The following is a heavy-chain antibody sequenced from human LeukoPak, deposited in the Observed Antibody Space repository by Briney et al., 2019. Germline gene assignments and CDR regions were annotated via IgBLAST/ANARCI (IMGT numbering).Heavy chain of an antibody. V-gene: IGHV1-2*02. CDR3: ARDLTGGTYYISWFDP. J-gene: IGHJ5*02. CDR1: GYTFSGYY. D-gene: IGHD3-9*01. Sequence: GASVKVSCKASGYTFSGYYIHWVRQAPGQGLEWMGWINPNSGGTNYAQKFQGRVTMTRDTSISTAYMELSRLTCGVTPVDYCARDLTGGTYYISWFDPWGQGTLVTVSS. CDR2: INPNSGGT.